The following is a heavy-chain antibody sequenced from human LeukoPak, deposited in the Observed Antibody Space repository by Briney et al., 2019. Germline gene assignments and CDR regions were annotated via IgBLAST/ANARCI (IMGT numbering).Heavy chain of an antibody. CDR3: ARVESTYYYGSGSYL. J-gene: IGHJ4*02. CDR2: ISAYNGNT. V-gene: IGHV1-18*01. Sequence: ASVKVSSKASGYTFTSYGISWVRQAPGQGLEWMGWISAYNGNTNYAQKLQGRVTMTTDTSTSTAYMELRSLRSDDTAVYYCARVESTYYYGSGSYLWGQGTLVTVSS. CDR1: GYTFTSYG. D-gene: IGHD3-10*01.